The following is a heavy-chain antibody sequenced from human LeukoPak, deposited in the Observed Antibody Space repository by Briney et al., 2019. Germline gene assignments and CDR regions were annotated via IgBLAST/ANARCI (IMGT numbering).Heavy chain of an antibody. J-gene: IGHJ4*02. D-gene: IGHD1-1*01. Sequence: GGSLRLSCAASGFTFSHHAMSWVRQAPGKGLEWVSNIRATSGTTFYADSVKGRFTISRGNSKNTLYLQMNSLRAEDTAVYYCARADLNETATLDFWGQGTLVTVSS. V-gene: IGHV3-23*01. CDR2: IRATSGTT. CDR1: GFTFSHHA. CDR3: ARADLNETATLDF.